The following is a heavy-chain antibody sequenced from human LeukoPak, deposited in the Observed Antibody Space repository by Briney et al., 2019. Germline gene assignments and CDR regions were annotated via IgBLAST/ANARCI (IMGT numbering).Heavy chain of an antibody. CDR2: INPSGGST. CDR1: GYTFTSYY. J-gene: IGHJ5*02. CDR3: VNSGFDP. Sequence: ASVKVSCKASGYTFTSYYLHWVRQAPGQGLEWMGIINPSGGSTRYAQKFQGRVTMTRDMSTSTVYMELSSRRSEDTALYYCVNSGFDPWGQGTLVTVSS. D-gene: IGHD3-10*01. V-gene: IGHV1-46*01.